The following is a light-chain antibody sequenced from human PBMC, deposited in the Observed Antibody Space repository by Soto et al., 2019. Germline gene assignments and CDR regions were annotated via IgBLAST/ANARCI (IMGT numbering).Light chain of an antibody. CDR3: QKYNSAQWT. CDR1: QGISNY. CDR2: AAS. Sequence: DIQMTQSPSSLSASVGDRVTITCRASQGISNYLAWYQQKPGKVPKLLIYAASTLQSGVPSRLSGSGSVTDFTLTISGLQPEDVATDYCQKYNSAQWTFGQGTKVDI. V-gene: IGKV1-27*01. J-gene: IGKJ1*01.